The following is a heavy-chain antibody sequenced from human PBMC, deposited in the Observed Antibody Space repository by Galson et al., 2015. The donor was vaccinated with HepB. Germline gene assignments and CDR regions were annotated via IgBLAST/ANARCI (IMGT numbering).Heavy chain of an antibody. J-gene: IGHJ2*01. CDR1: GYTFTDYH. Sequence: SVKVSCKASGYTFTDYHMHWVRQAPGQGLEWMGYIYPRSGGTYYAEEFQGRVTMTRDTSITTVYMELSGLTSDDTAVYFCAREVWYFDVWGRGTLVTVAS. V-gene: IGHV1-2*02. CDR2: IYPRSGGT. CDR3: AREVWYFDV.